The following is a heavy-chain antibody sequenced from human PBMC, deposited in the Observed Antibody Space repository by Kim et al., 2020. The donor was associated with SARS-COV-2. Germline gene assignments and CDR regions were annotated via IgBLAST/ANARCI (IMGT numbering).Heavy chain of an antibody. V-gene: IGHV3-48*03. J-gene: IGHJ4*02. D-gene: IGHD3-16*01. CDR3: ARTTGSYTPFDL. Sequence: YADSVKGRFTIARDNAKNSLYLQIDSARDDDTAVYYCARTTGSYTPFDLWGQGTLVTVSS.